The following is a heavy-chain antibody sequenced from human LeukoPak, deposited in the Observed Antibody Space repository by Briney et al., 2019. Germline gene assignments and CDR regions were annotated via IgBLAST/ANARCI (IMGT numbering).Heavy chain of an antibody. CDR2: IYYSGST. Sequence: SQTLSLTCTVSGGSISSGGYYWSWIRQHPGKGLEWIGYIYYSGSTNYNPSLKSRVTISVDTPKNQFSLKLSSVTAADTAVYYCATGGSTGNYYYYGMDVWGQGTTVTVSS. V-gene: IGHV4-31*03. CDR1: GGSISSGGYY. D-gene: IGHD3-9*01. J-gene: IGHJ6*02. CDR3: ATGGSTGNYYYYGMDV.